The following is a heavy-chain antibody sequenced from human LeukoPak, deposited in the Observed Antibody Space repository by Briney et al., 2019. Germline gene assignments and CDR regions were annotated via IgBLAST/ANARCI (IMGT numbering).Heavy chain of an antibody. J-gene: IGHJ3*02. D-gene: IGHD2-15*01. CDR1: GYTFTGYY. CDR2: INPNRDDT. Sequence: ASVKVSCKTSGYTFTGYYMHWVRQAPGQGLEWMGWINPNRDDTNYAQRFQGRVTMTRDTSISTAYMELIRLTSDDTAVYFCARDSGSDAFDIWGQGTMVTVSS. V-gene: IGHV1-2*02. CDR3: ARDSGSDAFDI.